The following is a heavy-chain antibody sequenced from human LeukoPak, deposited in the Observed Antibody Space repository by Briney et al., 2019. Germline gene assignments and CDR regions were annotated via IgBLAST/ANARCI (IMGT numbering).Heavy chain of an antibody. CDR3: YSSSFPVSAKG. CDR2: IYYSGST. V-gene: IGHV4-39*01. Sequence: SETLSLTWTDSGGSISSSSYYWGWIRQPPGKGLEWIGSIYYSGSTYYNPSLKSRVTISVDTSKNQFSLKLSSVTAADTAVCYCYSSSFPVSAKGWGQGTLVTVSS. D-gene: IGHD6-6*01. J-gene: IGHJ4*02. CDR1: GGSISSSSYY.